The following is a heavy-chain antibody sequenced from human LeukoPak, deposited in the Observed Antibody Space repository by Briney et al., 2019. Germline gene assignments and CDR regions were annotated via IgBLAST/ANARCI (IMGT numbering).Heavy chain of an antibody. D-gene: IGHD1-26*01. Sequence: GGSLRLSCAASGFTLSSYWMEWVRQAPGKGLVWVSRIDTDGSFTSYADSVRGRFTISRDNAKNTLYLQMSSLRAEDTAVYYCIRGTVGAPGNDYWGQGTLVTVSS. CDR1: GFTLSSYW. V-gene: IGHV3-74*01. J-gene: IGHJ4*02. CDR3: IRGTVGAPGNDY. CDR2: IDTDGSFT.